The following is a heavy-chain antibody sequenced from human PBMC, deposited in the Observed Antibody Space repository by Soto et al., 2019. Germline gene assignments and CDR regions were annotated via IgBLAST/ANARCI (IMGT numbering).Heavy chain of an antibody. Sequence: GGSLRLSCAASGLTFSGYSRNWVRQAPGKGLEWVSSINSDGSSTSYADSVKGRFTIARDNAKNTLYLPLTRLRAAVPAVYYCASPPGSNDGGDSWGQGPLVPVSS. D-gene: IGHD3-10*01. V-gene: IGHV3-74*01. CDR1: GLTFSGYS. J-gene: IGHJ5*01. CDR3: ASPPGSNDGGDS. CDR2: INSDGSST.